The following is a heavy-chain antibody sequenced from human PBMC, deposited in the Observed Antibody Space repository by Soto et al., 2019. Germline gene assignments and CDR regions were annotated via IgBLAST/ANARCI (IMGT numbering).Heavy chain of an antibody. CDR2: VSHTGRT. CDR3: ARDYDYFDH. Sequence: PSETPSLTCTVSGGSFQRGSFYWSWIRQPPGKGLEWVGFVSHTGRTRYNPSLKSRVTISADMSKNQFSLELTSVTAADTAVYYCARDYDYFDHWGQGSLVTVSS. D-gene: IGHD2-2*01. CDR1: GGSFQRGSFY. J-gene: IGHJ4*02. V-gene: IGHV4-61*01.